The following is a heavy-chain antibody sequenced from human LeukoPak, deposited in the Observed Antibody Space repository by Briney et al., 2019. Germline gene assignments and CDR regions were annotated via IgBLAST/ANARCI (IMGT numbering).Heavy chain of an antibody. CDR1: GDSIMAGDYA. J-gene: IGHJ5*01. V-gene: IGHV4-30-2*01. D-gene: IGHD4-17*01. Sequence: SQTLSLTCTVSGDSIMAGDYAWSWIRQPLGKGLEWIGYIYHGGATYYNPSLKSRVTLSVDRSKNQFSLRLNSVTAADTAVYYCARTKNYGAYDFDSWGQGTLVTVSS. CDR3: ARTKNYGAYDFDS. CDR2: IYHGGAT.